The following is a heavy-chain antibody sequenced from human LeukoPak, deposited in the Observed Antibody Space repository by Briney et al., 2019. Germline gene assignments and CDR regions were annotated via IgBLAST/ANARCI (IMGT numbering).Heavy chain of an antibody. Sequence: HPGGSLRLSCAPSGFTFSSYAMSWVRQAPGKGLEWVSAISGSGGSTYYADSVKGRFTISRHNSKNTLYLQMNSLRAEDTAVYYCANGKTGCYYYYYMDAWGKGTTVTVSS. V-gene: IGHV3-23*01. CDR1: GFTFSSYA. D-gene: IGHD1-1*01. CDR3: ANGKTGCYYYYYMDA. CDR2: ISGSGGST. J-gene: IGHJ6*03.